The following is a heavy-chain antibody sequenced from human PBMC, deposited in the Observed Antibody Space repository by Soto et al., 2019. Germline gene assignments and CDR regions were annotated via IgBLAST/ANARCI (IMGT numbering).Heavy chain of an antibody. Sequence: SETLSLTCTVSGGSISSNSHYWGWIRQPPGKGLEWIGSIYYSGNTYYNSSLKSRVTISVDTSQNQFSLKLSSVTAADTAVYYCAREKITGLFDYWGQGTLVTVSS. CDR3: AREKITGLFDY. V-gene: IGHV4-39*02. J-gene: IGHJ4*02. D-gene: IGHD2-8*02. CDR1: GGSISSNSHY. CDR2: IYYSGNT.